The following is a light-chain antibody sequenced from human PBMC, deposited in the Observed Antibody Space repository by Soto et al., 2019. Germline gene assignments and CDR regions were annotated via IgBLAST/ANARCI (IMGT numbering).Light chain of an antibody. J-gene: IGKJ3*01. Sequence: EIVLTQSPDTLSLSPGERATLSCRASQSVSSSYLAWYQQKPGQAPRLLIYGASSRATGIPDRFSGSGSGTDFTLTISRLEPEDFAVYYCQQYGSSSFTFGPGTKVDIK. CDR2: GAS. CDR3: QQYGSSSFT. CDR1: QSVSSSY. V-gene: IGKV3-20*01.